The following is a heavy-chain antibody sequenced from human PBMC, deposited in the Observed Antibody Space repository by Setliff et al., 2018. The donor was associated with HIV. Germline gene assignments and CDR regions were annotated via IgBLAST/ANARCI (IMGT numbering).Heavy chain of an antibody. D-gene: IGHD5-12*01. V-gene: IGHV4-4*09. CDR2: ISTSGST. J-gene: IGHJ4*02. CDR1: GASFTTHY. Sequence: NPSETLSLTCTVSGASFTTHYWSLIRQPPGKGLEWIGCISTSGSTNYNPSLKSRVTLSIDMSKNQFSLKMSSVTAADTAVYYCTRLAGGYADYWGQGTQVTVSS. CDR3: TRLAGGYADY.